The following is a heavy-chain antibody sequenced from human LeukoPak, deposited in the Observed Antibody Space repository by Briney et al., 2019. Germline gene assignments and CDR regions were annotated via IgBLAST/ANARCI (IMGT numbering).Heavy chain of an antibody. D-gene: IGHD2-15*01. CDR1: GGSFSGYY. J-gene: IGHJ4*02. Sequence: PSETLSLTCAVYGGSFSGYYWSWIRQPPGKGLEWIGEINHSGSTNYNPSLKSRVTISVDTSKNHFSLKLSSMTAADTAVYCCARGVVAAPTNFDYWGQGTLVTVSS. V-gene: IGHV4-34*01. CDR3: ARGVVAAPTNFDY. CDR2: INHSGST.